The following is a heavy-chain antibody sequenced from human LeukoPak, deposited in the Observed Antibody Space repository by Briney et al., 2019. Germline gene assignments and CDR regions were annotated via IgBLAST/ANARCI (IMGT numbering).Heavy chain of an antibody. Sequence: GGSLRLSCAASGFIFSRYWMSWVRQAPGKGLAWVANINQDGSETYYVDSVKGRFTIFRDNAKNSLYLQMNNLRAEDTAVYYCASRGGSAQPPPADYWGQGTLVTVSS. CDR1: GFIFSRYW. J-gene: IGHJ4*02. D-gene: IGHD1-26*01. V-gene: IGHV3-7*01. CDR2: INQDGSET. CDR3: ASRGGSAQPPPADY.